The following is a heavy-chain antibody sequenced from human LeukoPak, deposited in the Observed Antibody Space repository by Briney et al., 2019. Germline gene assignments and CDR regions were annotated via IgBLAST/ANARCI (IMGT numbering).Heavy chain of an antibody. CDR1: GFTFSSYS. D-gene: IGHD6-19*01. CDR2: ISSSSSYI. CDR3: AREPYSSGWYFSYYFDY. J-gene: IGHJ4*02. V-gene: IGHV3-21*01. Sequence: GGSPRLSCAASGFTFSSYSMNWVRQAPGKGLEWVSSISSSSSYIYYADSVKGRFTISRDNAKNSLYLQMNSLRAEDTAVYYCAREPYSSGWYFSYYFDYWGQGTLVTVSS.